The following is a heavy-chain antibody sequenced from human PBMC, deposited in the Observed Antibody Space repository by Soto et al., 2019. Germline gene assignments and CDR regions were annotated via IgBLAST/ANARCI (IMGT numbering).Heavy chain of an antibody. CDR3: ARIASVISLDS. CDR1: GFTFGRFG. CDR2: ISSESTNI. J-gene: IGHJ4*02. D-gene: IGHD2-21*01. Sequence: PGGSLRLSCAASGFTFGRFGMTWVRQAPGKGLEWVSSISSESTNIFYAGSVKGRFTISRDNAKNTVYLQMNNLGADDTAVYYCARIASVISLDSWGQGTLVTVSS. V-gene: IGHV3-21*06.